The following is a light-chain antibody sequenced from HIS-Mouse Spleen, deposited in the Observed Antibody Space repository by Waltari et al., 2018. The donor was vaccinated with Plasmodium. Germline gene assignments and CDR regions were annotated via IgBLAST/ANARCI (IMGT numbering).Light chain of an antibody. CDR2: EVS. CDR1: SSDVGSYNL. Sequence: QSALTQPASVSGPPGQSITISCTGTSSDVGSYNLVSWYQQHPGKAPKLMMYEVSKRRAGVLNCFSASKSGTTASLTISGLQAEDEADYYCCSYAGSSTFVFGGGTKLTVL. V-gene: IGLV2-23*02. J-gene: IGLJ3*02. CDR3: CSYAGSSTFV.